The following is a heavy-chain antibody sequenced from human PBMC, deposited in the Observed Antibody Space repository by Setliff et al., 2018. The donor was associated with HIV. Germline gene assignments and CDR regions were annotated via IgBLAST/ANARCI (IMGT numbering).Heavy chain of an antibody. CDR1: GASIRSGVYY. CDR3: ARDPFMATIRYAFDI. Sequence: SETPSLTCAVSGASIRSGVYYWSWIRQPAGKGPEWIGHIFPSGSTNYSPSLKSRITISMDTSKNQFSLKLSSVTAADTAVYYCARDPFMATIRYAFDIWGQGTMVTVSS. J-gene: IGHJ3*02. D-gene: IGHD5-12*01. CDR2: IFPSGST. V-gene: IGHV4-61*09.